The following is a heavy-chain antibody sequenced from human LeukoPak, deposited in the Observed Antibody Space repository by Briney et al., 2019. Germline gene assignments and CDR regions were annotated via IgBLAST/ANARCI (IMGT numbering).Heavy chain of an antibody. CDR1: GFTFSNHG. Sequence: GTLRLSCAASGFTFSNHGMNWVRQAPGKGLEWLSGVSPPGGGTYYADSVKGRFTISRDNSKNTLYLQMNSLRAEDTAVYYCAKVVRSAVVATYDYWGQGTLVTVSS. D-gene: IGHD2-15*01. V-gene: IGHV3-23*01. CDR2: VSPPGGGT. J-gene: IGHJ4*02. CDR3: AKVVRSAVVATYDY.